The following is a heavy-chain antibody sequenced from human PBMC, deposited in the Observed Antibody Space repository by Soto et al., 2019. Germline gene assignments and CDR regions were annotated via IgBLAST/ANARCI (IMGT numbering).Heavy chain of an antibody. CDR3: AKDSAGYFDY. Sequence: LRLSCAASGFTFSSYGMHWVRQAPGKGLEWVAVISYDGSNKYYADSVKGRFTISRDNSKNTLYLQMNSLRAEDTAVYYCAKDSAGYFDYWGQGTLVTVSS. CDR1: GFTFSSYG. J-gene: IGHJ4*02. D-gene: IGHD6-13*01. CDR2: ISYDGSNK. V-gene: IGHV3-30*18.